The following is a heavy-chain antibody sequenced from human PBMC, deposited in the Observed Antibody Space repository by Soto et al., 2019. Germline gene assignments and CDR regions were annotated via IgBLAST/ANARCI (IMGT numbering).Heavy chain of an antibody. CDR2: ISGSGGST. CDR3: AKRIVGAYYGAGYYNYGLDV. J-gene: IGHJ6*02. Sequence: EVQLLESGGDLVQPGGSLRLSCAASGFTFSSYAMSWVRQAPGKGLEWVSAISGSGGSTYYADSVKGRFTISRDNSKNTLYLQMNSLRAGDTAVYYCAKRIVGAYYGAGYYNYGLDVWGQGTTVTVSS. D-gene: IGHD1-26*01. CDR1: GFTFSSYA. V-gene: IGHV3-23*01.